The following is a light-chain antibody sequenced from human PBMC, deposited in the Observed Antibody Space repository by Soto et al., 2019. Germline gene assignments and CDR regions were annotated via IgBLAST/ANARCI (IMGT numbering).Light chain of an antibody. Sequence: DIQMTQSPNSLSTSVGDRITITCRESQYIRNDLGWFQQKSGKAPERLIYLASTLQSGVKSRFSGGGSGTEFNLTIISLQPEDFATYYCVQHNSYPLTFGGGTNVDIK. V-gene: IGKV1-17*01. J-gene: IGKJ4*01. CDR3: VQHNSYPLT. CDR1: QYIRND. CDR2: LAS.